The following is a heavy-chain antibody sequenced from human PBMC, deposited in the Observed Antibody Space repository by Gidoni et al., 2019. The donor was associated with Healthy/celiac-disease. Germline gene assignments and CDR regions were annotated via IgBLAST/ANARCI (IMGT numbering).Heavy chain of an antibody. J-gene: IGHJ3*02. CDR3: AIGGTYYYDSSGYRNANAFDI. Sequence: QVQLVQSVAEVKKPGASVTVSCKASDYTFTGYYMHCVRQAPGQGLEWMGWIKPNSGGTNYAQKFQGWVTMTRDTSISTAYMELSRLRSDDTAVYYCAIGGTYYYDSSGYRNANAFDIWGQGTMVTVSS. CDR2: IKPNSGGT. V-gene: IGHV1-2*04. CDR1: DYTFTGYY. D-gene: IGHD3-22*01.